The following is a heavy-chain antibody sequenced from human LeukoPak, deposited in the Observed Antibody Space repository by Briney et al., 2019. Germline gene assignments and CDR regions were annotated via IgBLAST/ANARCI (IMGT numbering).Heavy chain of an antibody. CDR1: GYIFTSYW. CDR2: IYPGDSNT. D-gene: IGHD3-22*01. V-gene: IGHV5-51*01. J-gene: IGHJ6*02. Sequence: GESLKISCKGSGYIFTSYWIGWVRQMPGKGLEWMGIIYPGDSNTRYSPSFQGQVTISADKSISTAYLQWSSLKASDTAMYYCARVSSGRTHYYYYYYGMDVWGQGTTVTVSS. CDR3: ARVSSGRTHYYYYYYGMDV.